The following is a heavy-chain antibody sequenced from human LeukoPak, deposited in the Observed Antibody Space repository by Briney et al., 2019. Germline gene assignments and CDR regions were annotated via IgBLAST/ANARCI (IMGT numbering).Heavy chain of an antibody. V-gene: IGHV1-2*02. CDR3: ARDHRRYYYDSSGYYYFGY. CDR1: GYTFTGYY. Sequence: ASVKVSCKASGYTFTGYYMHWVRQAPGQGIEWMGWINPNSGGTNYAQKFQGRVTMTRDTSISTAYMELSRLRSDDTAVYYCARDHRRYYYDSSGYYYFGYWGQGTLVTVSS. D-gene: IGHD3-22*01. J-gene: IGHJ4*02. CDR2: INPNSGGT.